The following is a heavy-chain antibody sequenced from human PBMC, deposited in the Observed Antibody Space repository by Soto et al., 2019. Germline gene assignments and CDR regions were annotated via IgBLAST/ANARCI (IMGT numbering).Heavy chain of an antibody. CDR2: TWNDGSHK. D-gene: IGHD1-1*01. CDR3: TTELNDMQAFDI. CDR1: GFTFSTYG. J-gene: IGHJ3*02. Sequence: QAHLVESGGGVVQPGRSLRLSCVASGFTFSTYGMHWVRQAPGKGLEWVAMTWNDGSHKYYADPVKDRFTISRDNFKNTLYLQINSLRDEDSAVYYCTTELNDMQAFDIWGQGTMVTVSS. V-gene: IGHV3-33*01.